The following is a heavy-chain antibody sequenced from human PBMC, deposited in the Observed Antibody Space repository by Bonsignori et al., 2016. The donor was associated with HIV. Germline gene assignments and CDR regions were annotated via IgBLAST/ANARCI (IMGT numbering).Heavy chain of an antibody. CDR1: GFTFSGYW. Sequence: GGSLRLSCTVSGFTFSGYWMTWVRQAPGKGLEWVANINQDGGEKYYVDPVEGRFNISRDNAKNSLYLQMISLRAEDTAVYYCARGVSSTGAAPDYWGQGTLVTVSS. J-gene: IGHJ4*02. CDR2: INQDGGEK. CDR3: ARGVSSTGAAPDY. V-gene: IGHV3-7*03. D-gene: IGHD1-26*01.